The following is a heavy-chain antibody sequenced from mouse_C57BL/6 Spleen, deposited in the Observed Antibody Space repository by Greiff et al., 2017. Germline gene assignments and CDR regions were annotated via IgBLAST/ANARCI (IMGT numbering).Heavy chain of an antibody. D-gene: IGHD1-1*02. J-gene: IGHJ3*01. Sequence: VKLQQPGAELVKPGASVKLSCKASGYTFTSYWMHWVKQRPGQGLEWIGMIHPNSGSTNYNEKFKSKATLTVDKSSSTAYMQLSSLTSEDSAVYYCASYGPAWFAYWGQGTLVTVSA. CDR1: GYTFTSYW. CDR2: IHPNSGST. V-gene: IGHV1-64*01. CDR3: ASYGPAWFAY.